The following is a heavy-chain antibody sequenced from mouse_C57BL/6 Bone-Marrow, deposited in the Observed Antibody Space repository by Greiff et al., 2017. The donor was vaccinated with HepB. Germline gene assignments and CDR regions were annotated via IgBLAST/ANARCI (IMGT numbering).Heavy chain of an antibody. D-gene: IGHD2-2*01. J-gene: IGHJ1*03. CDR3: ARWGLGVTRYWYFDV. CDR2: INPYNGGT. Sequence: VQLQQSGPVLVKPGASVKMSCKASGYTFTDYYMNWVKQSHGKSLEWIGVINPYNGGTSYNQKFKGKATLTVDKSSSTAYMELNSLTSEDAAVYYCARWGLGVTRYWYFDVWGTGTTVTVSS. CDR1: GYTFTDYY. V-gene: IGHV1-19*01.